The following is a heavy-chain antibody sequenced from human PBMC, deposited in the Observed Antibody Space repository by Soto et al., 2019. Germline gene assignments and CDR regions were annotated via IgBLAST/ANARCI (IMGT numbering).Heavy chain of an antibody. CDR2: IYPGDSDT. D-gene: IGHD3-22*01. CDR3: ATAYVYDFENSNYYRDAFDI. Sequence: GESLKISCKGFGYTFTNYWIGWVRQMPGKGPEWMGIIYPGDSDTKYNPSFQGQVTISADKSITTTYLQWSSLKASDTAIYYCATAYVYDFENSNYYRDAFDIWGQGTLVTVSS. V-gene: IGHV5-51*01. CDR1: GYTFTNYW. J-gene: IGHJ3*02.